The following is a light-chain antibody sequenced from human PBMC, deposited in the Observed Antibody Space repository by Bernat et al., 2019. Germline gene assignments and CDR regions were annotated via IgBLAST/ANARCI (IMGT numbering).Light chain of an antibody. CDR1: QSVSSN. V-gene: IGKV3-15*01. Sequence: EIGMTQSPGTLSVSPGERATLSCRASQSVSSNLAWYQLKPGQAPRLLFYGASTRATGVPARFSGSGSGTEFTLTISSLESEDFAVYYCQQYHNWPLTFGGGTRVEIK. J-gene: IGKJ4*01. CDR3: QQYHNWPLT. CDR2: GAS.